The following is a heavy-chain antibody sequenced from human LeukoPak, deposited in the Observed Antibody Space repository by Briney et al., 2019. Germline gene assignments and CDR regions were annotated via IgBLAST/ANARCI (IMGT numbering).Heavy chain of an antibody. CDR2: ISAYNGNT. CDR1: GYTFTSYG. D-gene: IGHD6-13*01. CDR3: ARRGIAGAGTPFWFDP. J-gene: IGHJ5*02. Sequence: ASVKVSCKASGYTFTSYGISWVRQASGQGLEWMGWISAYNGNTNYAQKLQGRVTMATDTSTSTAYMELRSLRSDVTAVYYCARRGIAGAGTPFWFDPWGQGTLVTVSS. V-gene: IGHV1-18*01.